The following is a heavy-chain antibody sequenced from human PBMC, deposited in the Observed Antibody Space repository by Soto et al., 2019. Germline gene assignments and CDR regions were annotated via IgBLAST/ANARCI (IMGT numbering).Heavy chain of an antibody. CDR3: ARDGRDNYFDY. J-gene: IGHJ4*02. D-gene: IGHD2-21*02. CDR1: GFTFSSHA. CDR2: IWYDGSNK. V-gene: IGHV3-33*01. Sequence: GGSLRLSCAASGFTFSSHAMHWVRQAPGKGLEWVALIWYDGSNKYDADAVKGRLTISRDNSKNTLYLQMNSLRAEDTAVYYCARDGRDNYFDYWGQGTLVTVSS.